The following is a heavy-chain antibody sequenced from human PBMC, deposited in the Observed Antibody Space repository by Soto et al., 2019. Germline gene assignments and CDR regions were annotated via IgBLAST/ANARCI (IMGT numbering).Heavy chain of an antibody. D-gene: IGHD6-6*01. Sequence: EVQLLESGGGLVQPGGSLRLSCAASGFTFSSYAMSWVRQAPGKGLEWVSAISGSGGSTYYADSVKGRFTISRDNAKNKLYLQMNSQRVGDTDVYDCAGSSSSPYCYYGLDVWGQGTTVTVSS. CDR2: ISGSGGST. CDR3: AGSSSSPYCYYGLDV. V-gene: IGHV3-23*01. J-gene: IGHJ6*02. CDR1: GFTFSSYA.